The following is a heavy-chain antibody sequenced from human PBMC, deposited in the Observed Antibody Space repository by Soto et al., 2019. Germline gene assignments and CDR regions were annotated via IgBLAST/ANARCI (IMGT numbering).Heavy chain of an antibody. CDR1: GFTFSNAW. J-gene: IGHJ6*02. CDR2: IKSKTDGGTT. V-gene: IGHV3-15*07. CDR3: TIALYYYDSGGYYPPDYYYYGMDV. D-gene: IGHD3-22*01. Sequence: GSLRLSCAASGFTFSNAWMNLVRQAPGKGLEWVGRIKSKTDGGTTDYAAPVKGRFTISRDDSKNTLYLQMNSLKTEDTAVYYCTIALYYYDSGGYYPPDYYYYGMDVWGQGTTVTVSS.